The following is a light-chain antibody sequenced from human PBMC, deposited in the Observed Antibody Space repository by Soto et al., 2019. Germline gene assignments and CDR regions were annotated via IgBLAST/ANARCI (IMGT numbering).Light chain of an antibody. CDR1: SSNIGAGYD. CDR2: GNS. Sequence: QSVLTQPPSVSGAPGQRVTISGTGSSSNIGAGYDVHWYQQIPGTAPKLLIYGNSNRPSGVPDRFSGSKSGTSASLAITGLQAEDEADYYCQSYDSSLSGYVVFGGGTKLTVL. V-gene: IGLV1-40*01. CDR3: QSYDSSLSGYVV. J-gene: IGLJ2*01.